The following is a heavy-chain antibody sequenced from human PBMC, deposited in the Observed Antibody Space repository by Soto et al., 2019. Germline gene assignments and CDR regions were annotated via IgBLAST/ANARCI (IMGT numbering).Heavy chain of an antibody. CDR1: GGSIISYY. V-gene: IGHV4-59*08. D-gene: IGHD7-27*01. Sequence: SETLSLTCTVSGGSIISYYWSWIRQPPGKGLEWIGYIYYSGSTNYNPSLKSRVTISVDTSKNQFSLKLSSVTAADTAVYYCARRWGRTFDYWGQGTLVTVSS. CDR2: IYYSGST. J-gene: IGHJ4*02. CDR3: ARRWGRTFDY.